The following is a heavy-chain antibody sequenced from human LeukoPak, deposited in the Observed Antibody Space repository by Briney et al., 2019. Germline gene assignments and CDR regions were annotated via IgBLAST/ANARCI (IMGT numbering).Heavy chain of an antibody. CDR1: GYTFTSYG. CDR3: ARGGYCSSTSCYAAFDY. D-gene: IGHD2-2*01. V-gene: IGHV1-18*01. J-gene: IGHJ4*02. CDR2: ISAYNGNT. Sequence: ASVKVSCKASGYTFTSYGITWVRQAPGQGLEWMGWISAYNGNTNYAQKLQGRVTMTTDTSTSTAYMELRSLRPDDTAVYYCARGGYCSSTSCYAAFDYWGQGTLVTVSS.